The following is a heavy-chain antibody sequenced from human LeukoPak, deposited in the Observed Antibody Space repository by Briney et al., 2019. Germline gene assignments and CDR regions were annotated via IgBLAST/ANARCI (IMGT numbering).Heavy chain of an antibody. D-gene: IGHD6-13*01. J-gene: IGHJ4*02. CDR3: ARQVAAAGRIHDY. V-gene: IGHV4-4*07. CDR2: IYTSGST. Sequence: PSETLSLTCTVSGGSIASYYWSWIRQPAGKGLEWIGRIYTSGSTNYNPSLKSRVTISIDTSKNQFSLKLSSVTAADTALYYCARQVAAAGRIHDYWGQGTLVTVSS. CDR1: GGSIASYY.